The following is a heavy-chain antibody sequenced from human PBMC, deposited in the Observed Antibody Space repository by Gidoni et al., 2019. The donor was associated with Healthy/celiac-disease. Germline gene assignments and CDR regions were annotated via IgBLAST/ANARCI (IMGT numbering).Heavy chain of an antibody. J-gene: IGHJ4*02. V-gene: IGHV3-33*01. CDR3: ARDQYEKYYYDSSGYYDY. D-gene: IGHD3-22*01. Sequence: QVQLVESGGGVVQPGRSLRLSCAASGFTFSSYGMHWVRQAPGKGLEWVAVIWYDGSNKYYADSVKGRFTISRDNSKNTLYLQMNSLRAEDTAVYYCARDQYEKYYYDSSGYYDYWGQGTLVTVSS. CDR1: GFTFSSYG. CDR2: IWYDGSNK.